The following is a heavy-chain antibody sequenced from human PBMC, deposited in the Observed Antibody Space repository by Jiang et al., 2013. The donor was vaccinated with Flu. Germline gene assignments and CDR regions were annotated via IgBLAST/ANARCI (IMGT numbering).Heavy chain of an antibody. Sequence: KASGGTFSSYAISWVRQAPGQGLEWMGGIIPIFGTANYAQKFQGRVTITADESTSTAYMELSSLRSEDTAVYYCARGRWWEVETYYFDYWGQGTLVTVSS. V-gene: IGHV1-69*01. J-gene: IGHJ4*02. D-gene: IGHD2-15*01. CDR1: GGTFSSYA. CDR3: ARGRWWEVETYYFDY. CDR2: IIPIFGTA.